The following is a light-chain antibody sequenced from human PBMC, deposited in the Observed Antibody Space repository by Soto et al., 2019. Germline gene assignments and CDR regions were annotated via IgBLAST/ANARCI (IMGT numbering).Light chain of an antibody. CDR2: DVS. CDR3: SSYTSSSTSRV. CDR1: SSDVGGYNY. V-gene: IGLV2-14*01. Sequence: QSALTQPASVSGSPGQSITISCTGTSSDVGGYNYVSWYQQHPGKAPKLMIYDVSNRPSGVSNRFSGSKSGNTASLTISGLLAEDEADYYCSSYTSSSTSRVFGTGTKLTVL. J-gene: IGLJ1*01.